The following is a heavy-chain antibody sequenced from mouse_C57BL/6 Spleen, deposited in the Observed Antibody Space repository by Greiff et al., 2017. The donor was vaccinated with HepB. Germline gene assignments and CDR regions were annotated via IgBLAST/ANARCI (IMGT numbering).Heavy chain of an antibody. CDR3: ARMIYYDYEGFAY. V-gene: IGHV5-17*01. CDR2: ISSGSSTI. Sequence: EVKLVESGGGLVKPGGSLKLSCAASGFTFSDYGMHWVRQAPEKGLEWVAYISSGSSTIYYADTVKGRFTISRDNAKNTLFLQMTSLRSEDTAMYYCARMIYYDYEGFAYWGQGTLVTVSA. J-gene: IGHJ3*01. CDR1: GFTFSDYG. D-gene: IGHD2-4*01.